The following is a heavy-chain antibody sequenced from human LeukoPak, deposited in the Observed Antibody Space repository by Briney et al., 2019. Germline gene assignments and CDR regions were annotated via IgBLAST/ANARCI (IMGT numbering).Heavy chain of an antibody. D-gene: IGHD3-10*01. CDR1: GYTFTSYG. J-gene: IGHJ6*02. Sequence: ASVTVSCKASGYTFTSYGISWVRQAPAQGLEWMGWISAYNGNTKYAQKLQGRVTMTTDTSTSTAYMELRSLRSDDTAVYYCASGDYYGSGSYPYYYYGMDVWGQGTTVTVSS. CDR2: ISAYNGNT. V-gene: IGHV1-18*01. CDR3: ASGDYYGSGSYPYYYYGMDV.